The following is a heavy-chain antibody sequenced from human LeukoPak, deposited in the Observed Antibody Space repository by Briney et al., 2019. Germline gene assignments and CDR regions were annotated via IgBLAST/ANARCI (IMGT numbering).Heavy chain of an antibody. CDR3: ARDPQQQLILDY. D-gene: IGHD6-13*01. V-gene: IGHV3-23*01. CDR1: GFIFSSYA. Sequence: GGSLRLSCAASGFIFSSYAMSWVRQAPGKGLEWVSAISRSGGTTYHADSVKGRFTISRDNSKNTLYLQVNSLRAEDTAVYYCARDPQQQLILDYWGQGTLVTVSS. J-gene: IGHJ4*02. CDR2: ISRSGGTT.